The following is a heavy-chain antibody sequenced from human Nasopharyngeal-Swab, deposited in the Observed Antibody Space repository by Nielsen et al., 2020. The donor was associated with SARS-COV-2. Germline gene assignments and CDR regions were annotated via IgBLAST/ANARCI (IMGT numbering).Heavy chain of an antibody. CDR3: ARWAGSNSDYYGPLDF. CDR1: GFTFSTYA. Sequence: GESLKISCAASGFTFSTYAMYWVRQPPAKGLEWVSTISGSGRTHYADSVKGRFTISRDNSKNTVFLQMNSLRAEDTAIYSCARWAGSNSDYYGPLDFWGQGNLVTVSS. CDR2: ISGSGRT. J-gene: IGHJ4*02. V-gene: IGHV3-23*01. D-gene: IGHD4-11*01.